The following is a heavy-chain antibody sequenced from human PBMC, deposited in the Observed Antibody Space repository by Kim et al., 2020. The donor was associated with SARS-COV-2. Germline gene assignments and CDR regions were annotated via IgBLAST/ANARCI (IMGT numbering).Heavy chain of an antibody. CDR1: GFTFSSYA. CDR2: ISYDGSNK. J-gene: IGHJ4*02. Sequence: GGSLRLSCAASGFTFSSYAMHWVRQAPGKGLEWVAVISYDGSNKYYADSVKGRFTISRDNSKNTLYLQMNSLRAEDTAVYYCARDGSSGYDWGQGTLVNFSS. CDR3: ARDGSSGYD. D-gene: IGHD3-22*01. V-gene: IGHV3-30*04.